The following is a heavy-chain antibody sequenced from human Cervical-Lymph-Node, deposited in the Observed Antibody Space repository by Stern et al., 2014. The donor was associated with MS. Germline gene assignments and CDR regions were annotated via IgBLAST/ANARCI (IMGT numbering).Heavy chain of an antibody. J-gene: IGHJ3*02. CDR3: VYAPPGDVLEDAFDI. Sequence: ESGPTLVKPTETLRLTCTFSGFSLRTNGVAVGWIRQTPGKALEFLALMYWDGDKRDNPSRKRRLTITTDTSQSQVVLKMTSLDPVDTATYYGVYAPPGDVLEDAFDIWGQGTMVTISS. V-gene: IGHV2-5*02. CDR2: MYWDGDK. D-gene: IGHD4-17*01. CDR1: GFSLRTNGVA.